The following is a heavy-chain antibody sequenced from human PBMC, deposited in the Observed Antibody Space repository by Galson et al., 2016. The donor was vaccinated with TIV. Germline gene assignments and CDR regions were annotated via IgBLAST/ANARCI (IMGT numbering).Heavy chain of an antibody. J-gene: IGHJ4*02. CDR3: AKDFVRAAHVPEAGINDH. V-gene: IGHV3-23*01. D-gene: IGHD6-19*01. CDR1: GFTFSSYG. Sequence: SLRLSCAVSGFTFSSYGMRWVRQAPGKGLDWVSDISGSGLSTYYADSVKGRFTISRDNSKNTLYLQMNSLTVEDTAVYYCAKDFVRAAHVPEAGINDHWGQGTLVTVSS. CDR2: ISGSGLST.